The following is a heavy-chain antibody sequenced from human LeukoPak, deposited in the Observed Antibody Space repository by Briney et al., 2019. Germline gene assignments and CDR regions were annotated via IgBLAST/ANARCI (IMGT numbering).Heavy chain of an antibody. CDR3: ARNYYGSGSYYKAINLRLPYDY. V-gene: IGHV4-39*07. CDR2: IYYSGST. J-gene: IGHJ4*02. D-gene: IGHD3-10*01. Sequence: PGGSLRLSCAASGFTFSSYGMHWIRQPPGKGLEWIGSIYYSGSTYYNPSLKSRVTISVDTSKNQFSLKLSSVTAADTAVYYCARNYYGSGSYYKAINLRLPYDYWGQGTLVTVSS. CDR1: GFTFSSYG.